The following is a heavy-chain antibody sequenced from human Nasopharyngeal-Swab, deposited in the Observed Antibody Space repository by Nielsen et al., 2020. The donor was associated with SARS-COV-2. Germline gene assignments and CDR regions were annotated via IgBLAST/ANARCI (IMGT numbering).Heavy chain of an antibody. V-gene: IGHV3-11*04. CDR3: ARDFSAPLLAFYYYYGMDV. D-gene: IGHD2-15*01. CDR2: ISSSGSTI. J-gene: IGHJ6*02. Sequence: GGSLRLSCAASGFTFSDYYMSWIRQAPGKGLEWVSYISSSGSTIYYADSVKGRFTISRDNAKNSLYLQMNSLRAEDTAVYYCARDFSAPLLAFYYYYGMDVWGQGTTVTVSS. CDR1: GFTFSDYY.